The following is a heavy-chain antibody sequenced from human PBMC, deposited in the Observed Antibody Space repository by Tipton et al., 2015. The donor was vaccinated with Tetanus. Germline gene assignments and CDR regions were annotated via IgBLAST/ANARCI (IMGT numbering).Heavy chain of an antibody. CDR3: ARLGPGYSYGDY. D-gene: IGHD5-18*01. CDR1: GGSISSSSYY. Sequence: TLSLTCTVSGGSISSSSYYWGWIRQPPGKGLEWIGRIYYSGSTYYNPSLKSRATISVDTSKNQFSLKLSSVTAADTAVYYFARLGPGYSYGDYWGQGTLVTVSS. V-gene: IGHV4-39*01. CDR2: IYYSGST. J-gene: IGHJ4*02.